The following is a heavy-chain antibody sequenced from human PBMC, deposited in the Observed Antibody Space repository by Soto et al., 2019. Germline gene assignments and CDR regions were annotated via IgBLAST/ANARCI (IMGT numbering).Heavy chain of an antibody. D-gene: IGHD3-3*01. CDR3: ARSLSIFGVVTQIWFDP. Sequence: QITLKESGPTLVNPTQTLTLTCTFSGFPLSTSGEGVTWIRQPPGKALEWLALIYWDDVKRYSPSLNSRLTITKDISKKQVVLSMTNMDAVDTATYYCARSLSIFGVVTQIWFDPWGQGVLVTVSS. CDR1: GFPLSTSGEG. J-gene: IGHJ5*02. V-gene: IGHV2-5*02. CDR2: IYWDDVK.